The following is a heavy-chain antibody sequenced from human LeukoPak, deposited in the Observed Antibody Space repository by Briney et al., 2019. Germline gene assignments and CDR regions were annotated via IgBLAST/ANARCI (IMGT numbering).Heavy chain of an antibody. CDR2: TNPSGGST. V-gene: IGHV1-46*01. CDR1: GYTFTSYY. D-gene: IGHD3-16*01. Sequence: EASVKVSCKASGYTFTSYYMHWVRRAPGQGLEWMGITNPSGGSTSYAQKFQGRVTMTRDTSTSTVYMELSSLRSEDTAVYYCATYTAGGEDYWGQGTLVTVSS. CDR3: ATYTAGGEDY. J-gene: IGHJ4*02.